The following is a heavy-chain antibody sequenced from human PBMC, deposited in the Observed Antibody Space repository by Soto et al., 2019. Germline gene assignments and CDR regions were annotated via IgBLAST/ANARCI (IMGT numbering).Heavy chain of an antibody. CDR1: GFTFSSYG. V-gene: IGHV3-33*01. J-gene: IGHJ4*02. CDR2: IWYDGSNK. Sequence: QVQLVESGGGVVQPGRSLRLSCAASGFTFSSYGMHWVRXAPGXXXXXVXXIWYDGSNKYYADSVKGRFTISRDNSKXXLXXXXXXXXXXXXXXXXXXXXXXXXXXXXXGYTXRYWGQGTLVTVSS. D-gene: IGHD2-2*02. CDR3: XXXXXXXXXXXXGYTXRY.